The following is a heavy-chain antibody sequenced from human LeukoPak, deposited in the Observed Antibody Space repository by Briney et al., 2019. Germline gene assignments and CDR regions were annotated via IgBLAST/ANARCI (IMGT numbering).Heavy chain of an antibody. CDR2: IWYDGSNK. CDR1: GFTFSSYG. CDR3: AREGYSSGWFRL. Sequence: PGGSLRLSCAASGFTFSSYGMHWVRQAPGKGLEWVAVIWYDGSNKYYADSVKGRFTISRDNSKNTLYLQMNSLRAEDTAVYFCAREGYSSGWFRLWGQGTLVTVSS. D-gene: IGHD6-19*01. V-gene: IGHV3-33*01. J-gene: IGHJ4*02.